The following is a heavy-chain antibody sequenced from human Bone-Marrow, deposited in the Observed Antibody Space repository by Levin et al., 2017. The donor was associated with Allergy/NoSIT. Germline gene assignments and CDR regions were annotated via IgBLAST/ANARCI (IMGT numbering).Heavy chain of an antibody. D-gene: IGHD2-2*03. CDR2: ISSSENYI. Sequence: PGGSLRLSCEASGFTFSSYTMNWVRQAPGKGLEWVSSISSSENYIFYADSVKGRFTISRDNAKKSLYLQMNSLRAEDTALYYCARDSVDIVAVPVARGGFDIWGQGTMVTVSS. V-gene: IGHV3-21*01. J-gene: IGHJ3*02. CDR1: GFTFSSYT. CDR3: ARDSVDIVAVPVARGGFDI.